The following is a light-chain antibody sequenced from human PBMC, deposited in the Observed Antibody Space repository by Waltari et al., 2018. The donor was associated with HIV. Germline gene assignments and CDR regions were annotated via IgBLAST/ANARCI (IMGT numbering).Light chain of an antibody. CDR1: NSNVGNNF. Sequence: QSVLTQTPSASRAPGQRILMSCSGTNSNVGNNFVSGFQQVSGGAPKLVIYRNDQRPSGVPARFSAAKSGSTASLAIAGLQSDDEAEYFCASWDDNLNHWVFGGGTKLTV. V-gene: IGLV1-44*01. CDR2: RND. CDR3: ASWDDNLNHWV. J-gene: IGLJ3*02.